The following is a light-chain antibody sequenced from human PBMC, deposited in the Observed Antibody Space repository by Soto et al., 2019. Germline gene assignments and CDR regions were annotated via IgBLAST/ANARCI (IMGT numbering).Light chain of an antibody. J-gene: IGKJ5*01. V-gene: IGKV3-20*01. Sequence: EIVLTQSPGILSLSPGERATLSCRASQSVSNDFLAWYQQKPGQAPRLLIYGASTRATDVPDRFSGSGSGADFTLTISRLEPEDFAVYYCQQYYNWPRTFGQGTRLEI. CDR1: QSVSNDF. CDR2: GAS. CDR3: QQYYNWPRT.